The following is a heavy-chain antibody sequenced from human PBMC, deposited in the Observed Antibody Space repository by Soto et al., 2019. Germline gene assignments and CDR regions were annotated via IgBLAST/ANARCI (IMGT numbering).Heavy chain of an antibody. CDR3: ARDEGIQWLGLYYFDY. D-gene: IGHD5-12*01. Sequence: RGGSLRLSCAASGFTFSSYWMSWVRQAPGKGLEWVANIKQDGSEKYYVDSVKGRFTISRDNAKNSLYLQMNSLGAEDTAVYYCARDEGIQWLGLYYFDYWGQGTLVTVSS. J-gene: IGHJ4*02. V-gene: IGHV3-7*03. CDR2: IKQDGSEK. CDR1: GFTFSSYW.